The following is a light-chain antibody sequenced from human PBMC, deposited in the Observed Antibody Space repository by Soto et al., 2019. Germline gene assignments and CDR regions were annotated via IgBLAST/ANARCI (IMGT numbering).Light chain of an antibody. CDR3: CSYAGRGVV. CDR2: EGS. J-gene: IGLJ2*01. Sequence: QSALTQPASVSGSPGQSITISCTGTSSDVGSYNLVSWYQQHPVKAPKLMIYEGSKRPSGVSNRFSGSKSGNTASLTISGLQAEDEADYSCCSYAGRGVVFGGGTKLTVL. V-gene: IGLV2-23*01. CDR1: SSDVGSYNL.